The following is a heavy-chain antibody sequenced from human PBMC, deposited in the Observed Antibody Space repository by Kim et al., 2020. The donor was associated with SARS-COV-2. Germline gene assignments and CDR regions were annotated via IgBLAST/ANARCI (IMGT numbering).Heavy chain of an antibody. CDR3: AKDLAFYL. V-gene: IGHV3-7*03. D-gene: IGHD3-16*02. J-gene: IGHJ4*01. CDR2: INRNGSAQ. CDR1: GFTFRNYW. Sequence: GGSLRLSCVASGFTFRNYWMSWVRPAPGKGLEWVANINRNGSAQYYVDSVMVRFTISRDNAENSVYLQMNSLRAEDTAGYYCAKDLAFYLWGQGTLVTVSS.